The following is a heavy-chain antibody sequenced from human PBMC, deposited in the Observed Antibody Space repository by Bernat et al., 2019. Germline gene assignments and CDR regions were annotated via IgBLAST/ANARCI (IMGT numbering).Heavy chain of an antibody. D-gene: IGHD1-26*01. CDR1: GFIFSSYS. J-gene: IGHJ3*02. Sequence: EVQLVESGGGLVKPGGSLRLSCAASGFIFSSYSMNWVRQAPGKGLEWVSSISRSSSSYIYYAASMRGRFTISRDNAKNSLYLQMNSLRAEDTAVYSCARALGVGVTRIGDVFDIWGQGTMVTVSS. CDR2: ISRSSSSYI. CDR3: ARALGVGVTRIGDVFDI. V-gene: IGHV3-21*01.